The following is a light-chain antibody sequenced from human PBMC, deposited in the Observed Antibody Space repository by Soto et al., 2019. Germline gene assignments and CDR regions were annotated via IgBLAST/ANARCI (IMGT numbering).Light chain of an antibody. CDR1: QSISSY. Sequence: DIQMTQSPSSLSASVGDRVTITCRASQSISSYLNWYPQKTGKPPKLLIYAASTLQSGVPSRFRGSGSRTDFTLTISSLQPEDFSTYYCQQSYSNPRTFGQGTKVDIK. CDR3: QQSYSNPRT. J-gene: IGKJ1*01. CDR2: AAS. V-gene: IGKV1-39*01.